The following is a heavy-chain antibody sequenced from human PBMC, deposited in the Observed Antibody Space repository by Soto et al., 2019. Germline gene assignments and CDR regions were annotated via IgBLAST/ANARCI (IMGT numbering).Heavy chain of an antibody. CDR3: SADHPHTAIGWPV. V-gene: IGHV1-58*02. Sequence: SVKVSCKASGFDFGSFGIQFLRQTRGRGLEWIGWIAVASGRTNYARQFQGRVAFSRDMSSTTAYMDLYDLKSDDTAVYFCSADHPHTAIGWPVWGQGTTVTVSS. J-gene: IGHJ6*02. CDR1: GFDFGSFG. CDR2: IAVASGRT.